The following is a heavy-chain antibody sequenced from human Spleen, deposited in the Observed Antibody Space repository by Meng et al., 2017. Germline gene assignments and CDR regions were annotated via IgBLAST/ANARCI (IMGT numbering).Heavy chain of an antibody. CDR1: GFTFSSYG. D-gene: IGHD2/OR15-2a*01. V-gene: IGHV3-33*01. CDR2: IWYDGSNK. J-gene: IGHJ6*02. CDR3: ASSNKGYYYYGMDV. Sequence: GGSLRLSCAASGFTFSSYGMHWVRQAPGKGLEWVAVIWYDGSNKYYADSVKGRFTISRDNSKKTLYLQVNSLRAEDTAVYFCASSNKGYYYYGMDVWGQGTTVTVSS.